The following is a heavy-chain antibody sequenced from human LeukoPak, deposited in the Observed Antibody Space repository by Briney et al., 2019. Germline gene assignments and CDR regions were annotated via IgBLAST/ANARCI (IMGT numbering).Heavy chain of an antibody. CDR1: GGSFSGYY. V-gene: IGHV4-34*01. CDR2: INHSGST. D-gene: IGHD3-10*01. CDR3: ARGPLGGYYGSGSYYNDYNWFDS. J-gene: IGHJ5*01. Sequence: SETLSLTCAVYGGSFSGYYWSWIRQPPGKGLEWIGEINHSGSTNYNPSLKSRVTISVDTSKNQFSLKLSSVTAADTAVYYCARGPLGGYYGSGSYYNDYNWFDSWGQGTLVTVSS.